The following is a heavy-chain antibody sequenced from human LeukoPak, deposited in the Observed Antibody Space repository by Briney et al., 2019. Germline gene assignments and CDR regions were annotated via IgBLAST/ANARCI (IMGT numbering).Heavy chain of an antibody. CDR1: GGSISSNHYY. J-gene: IGHJ4*02. CDR3: ARDRSGPWYCSGGSCYIDY. Sequence: SETLSLTCTVSGGSISSNHYYWGWIRQPPGKGLEWLGSIYYSGSTHYNPSPKSRVTISLDTSKNQFSLKLTSVTAADTAVYYCARDRSGPWYCSGGSCYIDYWGQGTLVTVSS. CDR2: IYYSGST. D-gene: IGHD2-15*01. V-gene: IGHV4-39*07.